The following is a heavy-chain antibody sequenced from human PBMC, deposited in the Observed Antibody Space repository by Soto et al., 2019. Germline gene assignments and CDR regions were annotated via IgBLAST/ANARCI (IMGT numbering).Heavy chain of an antibody. CDR3: AREGGYSYGFDY. V-gene: IGHV1-8*01. J-gene: IGHJ4*02. D-gene: IGHD5-18*01. CDR2: MNPNSGNT. CDR1: GYTFTSYD. Sequence: ASVKVSCKASGYTFTSYDINWVRQATGQGLEYLGWMNPNSGNTGYVQKFQGRVTMTRNTSISTAYMELSSLRSEDTAVYYCAREGGYSYGFDYWGQGTLVTVSS.